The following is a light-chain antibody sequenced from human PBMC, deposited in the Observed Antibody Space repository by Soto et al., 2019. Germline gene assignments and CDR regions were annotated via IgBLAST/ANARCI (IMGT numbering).Light chain of an antibody. V-gene: IGLV2-14*01. J-gene: IGLJ1*01. Sequence: QSALTQPASVSGSPGQSITISCTGTSSDVGAYRYVSWYQQHPGKAPKLIIYEVSNRPSGVSNRFSGSKSGNTASLTVSELQAEDEADYYCSSYTTQNTLVFGTGTKVTVL. CDR3: SSYTTQNTLV. CDR2: EVS. CDR1: SSDVGAYRY.